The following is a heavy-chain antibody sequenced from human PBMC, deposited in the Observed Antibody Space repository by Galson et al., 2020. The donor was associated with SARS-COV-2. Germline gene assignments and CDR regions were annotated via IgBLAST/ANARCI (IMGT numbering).Heavy chain of an antibody. Sequence: GGSLRLSCAATGFTVNSTYMSWVRQAPGKGLEWVSVIYSDGSTYYADSVKGRFTISRDNSENTLYLQMNSLRAEDTALYYCASPVEHLASPSFDYWGQGTLVTVSS. CDR2: IYSDGST. D-gene: IGHD1-26*01. V-gene: IGHV3-53*01. CDR3: ASPVEHLASPSFDY. CDR1: GFTVNSTY. J-gene: IGHJ4*02.